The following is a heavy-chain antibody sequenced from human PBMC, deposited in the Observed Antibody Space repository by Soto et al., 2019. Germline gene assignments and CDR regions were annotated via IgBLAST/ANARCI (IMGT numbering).Heavy chain of an antibody. CDR1: GGSISRSTYY. D-gene: IGHD2-2*02. CDR2: IYYSGRT. J-gene: IGHJ5*02. Sequence: SETLSLTCTVSGGSISRSTYYWGWIRQPPGKGLEWIGSIYYSGRTYYRPSVKCRVTISVDTSKNQFSLKLSSVTAADTAVYYCARQVPAAIRLGWFDPWGQGTLVTVSS. CDR3: ARQVPAAIRLGWFDP. V-gene: IGHV4-39*01.